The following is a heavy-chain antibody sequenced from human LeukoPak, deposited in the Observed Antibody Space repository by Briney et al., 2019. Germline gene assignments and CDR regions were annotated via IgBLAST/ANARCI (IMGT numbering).Heavy chain of an antibody. CDR3: AKDQDPYYSWERFDY. Sequence: TGGSLRLSCAASGFTFSSYSMNWVRQAPGKGLEWVSSISSSSSYIYYADSVKGRFTISRDNAKNSLYLQMNSLRAEDTAVYYCAKDQDPYYSWERFDYWGQGTLVTVSS. V-gene: IGHV3-21*01. CDR2: ISSSSSYI. D-gene: IGHD4-11*01. J-gene: IGHJ4*02. CDR1: GFTFSSYS.